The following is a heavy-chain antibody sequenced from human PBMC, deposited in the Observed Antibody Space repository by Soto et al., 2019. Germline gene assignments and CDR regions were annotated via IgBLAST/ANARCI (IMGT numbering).Heavy chain of an antibody. CDR3: ARDLQVAVAGTKPLGY. D-gene: IGHD6-19*01. V-gene: IGHV1-18*01. J-gene: IGHJ4*02. CDR1: AYTFTTYG. CDR2: ISAYNGNT. Sequence: ASVQVSCKASAYTFTTYGISWVRQATGQGLEWMGWISAYNGNTNYAQKLQGRVTMTTDTSTSTAYMELRSLRSDDTAVYYCARDLQVAVAGTKPLGYWGQGTLVTVSS.